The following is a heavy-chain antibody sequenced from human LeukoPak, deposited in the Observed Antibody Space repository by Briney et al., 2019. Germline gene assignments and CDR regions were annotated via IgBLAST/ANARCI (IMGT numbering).Heavy chain of an antibody. CDR1: GYTFTNYY. J-gene: IGHJ4*02. Sequence: ASVKVSCKASGYTFTNYYIHWVRQAPGQGREWMGIINPSIGTTSYAQKFQGRVTMTRDTSTSTVYMELSSLTSEDTAVYYCAKVVGASNGYFDYWGQGTLVTVSS. V-gene: IGHV1-46*01. CDR3: AKVVGASNGYFDY. D-gene: IGHD1-26*01. CDR2: INPSIGTT.